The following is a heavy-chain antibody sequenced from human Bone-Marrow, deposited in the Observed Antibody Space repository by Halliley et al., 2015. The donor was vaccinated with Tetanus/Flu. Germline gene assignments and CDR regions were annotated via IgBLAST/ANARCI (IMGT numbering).Heavy chain of an antibody. Sequence: CAASGFTFSSYTMHWVRQAPGKGLEWVAVISYDGSNKYYADSVKGRFTISRDNSKNTLYLQINSLRAEDTAVYYCARYQYGEYCGGDCGDFDHWGQGTLVTVSS. J-gene: IGHJ4*02. CDR2: ISYDGSNK. V-gene: IGHV3-30-3*01. D-gene: IGHD2-21*02. CDR1: GFTFSSYT. CDR3: ARYQYGEYCGGDCGDFDH.